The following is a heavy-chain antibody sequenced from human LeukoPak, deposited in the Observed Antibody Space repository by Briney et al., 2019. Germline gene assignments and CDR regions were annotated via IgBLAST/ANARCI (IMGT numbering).Heavy chain of an antibody. V-gene: IGHV4-59*01. CDR1: GDSISRDY. CDR3: ARAVGPLDI. Sequence: SETLSLTCSVSGDSISRDYWTWIRQPPGKGLEWIGHFFYSGSTNYNPSLKSRVTISVDTSKNQFSLKLTSVTVADTAVYYCARAVGPLDIWGQGTMVTVSS. CDR2: FFYSGST. D-gene: IGHD1-26*01. J-gene: IGHJ3*02.